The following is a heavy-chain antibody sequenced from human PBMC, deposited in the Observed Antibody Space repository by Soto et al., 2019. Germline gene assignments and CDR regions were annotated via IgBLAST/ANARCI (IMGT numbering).Heavy chain of an antibody. CDR2: IYYSESA. CDR3: ARGDLEYGGNHLST. J-gene: IGHJ1*01. D-gene: IGHD2-15*01. V-gene: IGHV4-30-4*01. Sequence: PSETLSLTCILSAASIISGDYYCTWIRQAPGTGLEWIGYIYYSESAHYNPTLKSRTLIAIDRPKTHLSLKMTSVTAADPAVYFCARGDLEYGGNHLSTWGQ. CDR1: AASIISGDYY.